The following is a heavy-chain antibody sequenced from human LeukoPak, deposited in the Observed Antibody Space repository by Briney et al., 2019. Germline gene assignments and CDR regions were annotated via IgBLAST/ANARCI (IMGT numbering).Heavy chain of an antibody. CDR2: ISAYNGNT. D-gene: IGHD3-10*01. J-gene: IGHJ5*02. CDR3: ARETLFGPWFDP. Sequence: GASVKVSCKASGGTFSSYAISWVRQAPGQGLEWMGWISAYNGNTNYAQKLQGRVTMTTDTSTSTAYMELRSLRSDDTAVYYCARETLFGPWFDPWGQGTLVTVSS. CDR1: GGTFSSYA. V-gene: IGHV1-18*01.